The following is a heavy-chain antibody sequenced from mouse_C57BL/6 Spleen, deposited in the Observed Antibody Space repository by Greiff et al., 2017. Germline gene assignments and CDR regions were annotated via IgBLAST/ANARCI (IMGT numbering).Heavy chain of an antibody. D-gene: IGHD2-4*01. V-gene: IGHV6-3*01. CDR1: GFTFSNYW. CDR3: TGEDRDYDAGYYAMDY. J-gene: IGHJ4*01. CDR2: IRLKSDNYAT. Sequence: EVKVEESGGGLVQPGGSMKLSCVASGFTFSNYWMNWVRQSPEKGLEWVAQIRLKSDNYATHSAESVKGRFTISRDDSKSSVYLQMNNLRAEDTGIYYCTGEDRDYDAGYYAMDYWGQGTSVTVSS.